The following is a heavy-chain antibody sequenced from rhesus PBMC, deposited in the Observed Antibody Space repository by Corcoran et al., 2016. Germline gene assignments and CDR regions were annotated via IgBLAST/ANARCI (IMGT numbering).Heavy chain of an antibody. Sequence: VQLQESGPGLVKPSEPLSLPCTVSGGSLRGYSFCRWIRQPPGKGLEWIGGIYGNSASTYYNPSLKSRVTISKETSKNQFSLKLSSVTAADTAVYYCASIVVVVSALNRFDVWGPGVLVTVSS. J-gene: IGHJ5-1*01. CDR3: ASIVVVVSALNRFDV. V-gene: IGHV4-143*01. CDR1: GGSLRGYSF. CDR2: IYGNSAST. D-gene: IGHD2-39*02.